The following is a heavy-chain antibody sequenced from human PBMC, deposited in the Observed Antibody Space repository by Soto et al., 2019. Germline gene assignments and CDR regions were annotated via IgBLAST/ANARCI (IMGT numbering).Heavy chain of an antibody. D-gene: IGHD3-10*01. CDR2: IYPCDSDT. CDR1: GYSFTSYW. V-gene: IGHV5-51*01. CDR3: TRRRPPCLITMIRGVTYNWFDP. Sequence: GGSLKISCKGSGYSFTSYWIGWVRQMPGKGLEWMGIIYPCDSDTRYSPSFQGQVTISADKSISTAYLQWSSLNASDTAMYYCTRRRPPCLITMIRGVTYNWFDPWGQGTLATVSS. J-gene: IGHJ5*02.